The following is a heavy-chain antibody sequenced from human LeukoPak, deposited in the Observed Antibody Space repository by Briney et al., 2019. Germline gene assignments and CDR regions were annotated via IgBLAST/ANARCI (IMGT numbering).Heavy chain of an antibody. V-gene: IGHV4-34*01. CDR2: INHSGST. Sequence: SETLSLTCAVYGGSFSGYYWSWIRQPPGKGLEWIGEINHSGSTNYNPSLKSRVTISVDTSKNQFSLKLSSVTAADTAVYYCARGGEGGQQLVEFLYHDYWGQGTLVTVSS. CDR3: ARGGEGGQQLVEFLYHDY. D-gene: IGHD6-13*01. J-gene: IGHJ4*02. CDR1: GGSFSGYY.